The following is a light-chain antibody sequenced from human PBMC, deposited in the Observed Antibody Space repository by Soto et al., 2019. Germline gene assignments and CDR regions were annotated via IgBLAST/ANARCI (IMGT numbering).Light chain of an antibody. CDR3: SSYTSSSTVV. V-gene: IGLV2-14*01. Sequence: QSVLTQPASVSGSPGQSITISCTGTSSDVGAYNYVSWYQQHPGKAPKLMIFEVNNRPSWVSNRFSGSKSGNAASLTISGLQAEDEADYYCSSYTSSSTVVFGGGTKLTVL. CDR2: EVN. J-gene: IGLJ2*01. CDR1: SSDVGAYNY.